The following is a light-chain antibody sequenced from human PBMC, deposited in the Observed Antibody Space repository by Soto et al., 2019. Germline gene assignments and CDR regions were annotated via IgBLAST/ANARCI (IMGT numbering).Light chain of an antibody. V-gene: IGKV1-39*01. CDR2: AAS. CDR3: QQSYSTPSST. J-gene: IGKJ5*01. CDR1: QSISSY. Sequence: DIQMTQSPSSLSASVGDRVTITCRASQSISSYLNWYQQKPGKAPKLLIYAASSLQSGVPSRFSGSRSGTDLPLIIISLQPEDFSAYYCQQSYSTPSSTFGQGTRVEIK.